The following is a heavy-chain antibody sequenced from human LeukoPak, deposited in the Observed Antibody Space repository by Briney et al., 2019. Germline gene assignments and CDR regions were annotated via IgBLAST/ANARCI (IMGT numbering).Heavy chain of an antibody. V-gene: IGHV3-30-3*01. CDR3: ARDRYSLDY. Sequence: GGSLRLSCAASGFTFSSYAMHWVRQAPGTGVEWVAVISYDGSNKYYADSVKGRFTISRDNSKNTLYLQMNSLRAEDTAVYYCARDRYSLDYWGQGTLVTVSS. J-gene: IGHJ4*02. CDR1: GFTFSSYA. CDR2: ISYDGSNK. D-gene: IGHD2-21*01.